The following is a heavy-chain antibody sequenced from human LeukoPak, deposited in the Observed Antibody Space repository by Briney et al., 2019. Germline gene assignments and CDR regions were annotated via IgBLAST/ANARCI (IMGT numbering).Heavy chain of an antibody. V-gene: IGHV3-64D*06. CDR1: GFTFSSYA. Sequence: PGGSLRLSCSASGFTFSSYAMHWVRQAPGKGLEYVSAISSNGGSAYYADSVKGRFTISRDNSKNTLYLQMSSLRAEDTAVYYCLKDMSYSGYDYFDYWGQGTLVTVSS. D-gene: IGHD5-12*01. CDR2: ISSNGGSA. J-gene: IGHJ4*02. CDR3: LKDMSYSGYDYFDY.